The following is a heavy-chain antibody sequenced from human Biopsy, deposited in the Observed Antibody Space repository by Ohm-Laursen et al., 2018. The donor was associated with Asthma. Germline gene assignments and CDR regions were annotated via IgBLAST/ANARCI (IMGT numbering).Heavy chain of an antibody. CDR3: ALSQDSGFDDHSPSWFDP. V-gene: IGHV2-5*02. Sequence: TQTLTLTDSFSGFSLRTPGVGVGWIRQSPGKALEWLALIYWDDYNLFKPSLKRRLTITKDPSKNQVVLTMTKMDPVDSGTYYCALSQDSGFDDHSPSWFDPWGQGTLVTVSS. D-gene: IGHD3-9*01. CDR1: GFSLRTPGVG. J-gene: IGHJ5*02. CDR2: IYWDDYN.